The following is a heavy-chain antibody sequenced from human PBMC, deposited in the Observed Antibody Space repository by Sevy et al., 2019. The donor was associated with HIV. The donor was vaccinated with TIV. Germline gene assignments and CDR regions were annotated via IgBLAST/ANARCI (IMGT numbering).Heavy chain of an antibody. V-gene: IGHV3-48*02. CDR2: ISSSSSTI. Sequence: GGSLRLSCAASGFTFSSYSMNWVRQAPGKGLEWVSYISSSSSTIYYGDSVKARFTISRDNAKNSLFLQMNSRSDEDTAVYYCARTSYYYYGMDVWGQGTTVTVSS. J-gene: IGHJ6*02. CDR1: GFTFSSYS. D-gene: IGHD2-2*01. CDR3: ARTSYYYYGMDV.